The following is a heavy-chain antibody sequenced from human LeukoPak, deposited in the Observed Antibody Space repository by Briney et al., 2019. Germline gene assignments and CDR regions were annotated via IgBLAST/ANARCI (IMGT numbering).Heavy chain of an antibody. V-gene: IGHV4-4*07. CDR1: GGSISSYY. CDR2: IYTSGST. CDR3: VRDGYSSPRGFDP. D-gene: IGHD6-19*01. J-gene: IGHJ5*02. Sequence: SETLSLTCTASGGSISSYYWSWIRQPAGKGLEWIGRIYTSGSTNYNPSLKSRVTMSVDTSKNQFSLKLSSVTAADTAVYYCVRDGYSSPRGFDPWGQGTLVTVSS.